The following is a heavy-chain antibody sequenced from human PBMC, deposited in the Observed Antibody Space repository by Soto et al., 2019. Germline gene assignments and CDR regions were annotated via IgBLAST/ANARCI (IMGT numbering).Heavy chain of an antibody. V-gene: IGHV3-33*01. CDR1: GFIFCNFG. CDR2: IWYDGSNE. J-gene: IGHJ6*02. CDR3: ARDDIPGIAVSTYGMDV. D-gene: IGHD6-19*01. Sequence: SLRLSCAASGFIFCNFGMHGVRQAPGKGLEWVAVIWYDGSNEYYADSVKGRFTISKDNSKSTLYLQMNSLRAEDTAVYYCARDDIPGIAVSTYGMDVWGQGTTVTVS.